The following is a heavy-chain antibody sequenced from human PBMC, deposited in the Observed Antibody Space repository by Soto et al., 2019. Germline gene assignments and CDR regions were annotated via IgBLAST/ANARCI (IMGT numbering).Heavy chain of an antibody. J-gene: IGHJ4*02. Sequence: EVQLVESGGGLVEPGGSLSLSCAASGFTFSSAWMSWFRQAPGKGLEWIGLIKSKTSGETTDYAAPVKGRFTISRDDSKNTLYLQMNSLKTEDTAMYFCTADDAGHGSGEFDYWGQGTLVTVSS. D-gene: IGHD3-10*01. CDR3: TADDAGHGSGEFDY. CDR2: IKSKTSGETT. V-gene: IGHV3-15*01. CDR1: GFTFSSAW.